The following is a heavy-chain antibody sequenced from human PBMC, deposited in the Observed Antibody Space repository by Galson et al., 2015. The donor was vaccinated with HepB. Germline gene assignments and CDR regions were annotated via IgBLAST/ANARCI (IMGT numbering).Heavy chain of an antibody. CDR3: ARDRAYSSSPWFDP. J-gene: IGHJ5*02. Sequence: SVKVSCKASEYTFTTYYIHWVRQAPGQGLEAMGWVNPKTSATNFAQKFRGRVTMTRDTSINTAFMELTSLTSDDTAVYYCARDRAYSSSPWFDPWGQGTLVVVSS. V-gene: IGHV1-2*02. CDR2: VNPKTSAT. CDR1: EYTFTTYY. D-gene: IGHD4-11*01.